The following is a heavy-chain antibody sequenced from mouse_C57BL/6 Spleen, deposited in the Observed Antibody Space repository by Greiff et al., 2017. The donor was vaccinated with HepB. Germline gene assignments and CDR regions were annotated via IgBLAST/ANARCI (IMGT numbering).Heavy chain of an antibody. D-gene: IGHD2-5*01. Sequence: EVKLVESGGGLVKPGGSLKLSCAASGFTFSSYTMSWVRQTPEKRLEWVATISGGGGNTYYPDSVKGRFTISRDNAKNTLYLQMSSLRSEDTALYYCARKTYYSNSWFAYWGQGTLVTVSA. J-gene: IGHJ3*01. V-gene: IGHV5-9*01. CDR2: ISGGGGNT. CDR1: GFTFSSYT. CDR3: ARKTYYSNSWFAY.